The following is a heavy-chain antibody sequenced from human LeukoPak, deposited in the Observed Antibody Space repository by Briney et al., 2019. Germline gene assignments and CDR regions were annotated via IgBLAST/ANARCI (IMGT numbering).Heavy chain of an antibody. CDR3: ARDDTGFEY. CDR1: GFSISSAYH. CDR2: ISHTGVT. Sequence: PSETLSLTCSVSGFSISSAYHWGWIRQPPGGRLEWIGSISHTGVTYYNPSFKSRLTISLDTSKDRFSLQLTSVTAADTAMYYCARDDTGFEYWGQGIVVTVSS. D-gene: IGHD1-1*01. V-gene: IGHV4-38-2*02. J-gene: IGHJ4*02.